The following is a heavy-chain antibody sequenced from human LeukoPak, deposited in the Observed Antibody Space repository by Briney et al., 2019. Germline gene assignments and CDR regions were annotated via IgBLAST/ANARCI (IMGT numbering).Heavy chain of an antibody. Sequence: GGSLRLSCAASEFTFSSYAMSWVRQAPGKGLEWVSAISGSGVSIYYADSVKGRFTISRDNSKNTLYLQMNNLRAEDTAVYYCAKESLYYYGSGSYYTNWGQGTLVTVSS. V-gene: IGHV3-23*01. CDR2: ISGSGVSI. J-gene: IGHJ4*02. CDR3: AKESLYYYGSGSYYTN. CDR1: EFTFSSYA. D-gene: IGHD3-10*01.